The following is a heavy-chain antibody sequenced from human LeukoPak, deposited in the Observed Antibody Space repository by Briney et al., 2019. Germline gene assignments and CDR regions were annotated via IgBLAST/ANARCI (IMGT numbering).Heavy chain of an antibody. J-gene: IGHJ4*02. D-gene: IGHD5-18*01. Sequence: SETLSLTCAVSGYSISSGYYWGWIRQPPGKGLEWIGSIYHSGSTYYNPSLKSRVTISVDTSKNQFSLKLSSVTAADTAVYYCARLVQLWLFDYWGQGTLVTVSS. CDR1: GYSISSGYY. CDR2: IYHSGST. V-gene: IGHV4-38-2*01. CDR3: ARLVQLWLFDY.